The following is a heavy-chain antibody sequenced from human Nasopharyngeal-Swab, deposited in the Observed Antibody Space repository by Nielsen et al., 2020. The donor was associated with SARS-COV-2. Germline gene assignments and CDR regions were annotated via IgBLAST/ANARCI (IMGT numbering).Heavy chain of an antibody. V-gene: IGHV4-61*01. J-gene: IGHJ4*02. Sequence: SETLSLTCTVSGGSVSSGSDYWSWIRQPPGRGLEWIGYIYYSGSTNYSPSLRSRVTMSVDRSKDQFSLTLSSVTAADTAVYYCARATYYYGPGSYYIAAHIDYWGQGTLVTVSS. D-gene: IGHD3-10*01. CDR2: IYYSGST. CDR1: GGSVSSGSDY. CDR3: ARATYYYGPGSYYIAAHIDY.